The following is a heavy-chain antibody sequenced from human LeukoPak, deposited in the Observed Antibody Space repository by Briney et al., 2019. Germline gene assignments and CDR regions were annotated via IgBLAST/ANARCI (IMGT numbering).Heavy chain of an antibody. CDR3: ARGGSSSWYR. D-gene: IGHD6-13*01. Sequence: KPSETLSLTCTVSGGSISSYYWSWIRQPPGKGLEWIGYIYYSGSTNYNPSLKSRVTISVDTSKNQFSLKLSSVTAADTAVYYCARGGSSSWYRWGQGTLVTVSS. CDR1: GGSISSYY. J-gene: IGHJ4*02. V-gene: IGHV4-59*01. CDR2: IYYSGST.